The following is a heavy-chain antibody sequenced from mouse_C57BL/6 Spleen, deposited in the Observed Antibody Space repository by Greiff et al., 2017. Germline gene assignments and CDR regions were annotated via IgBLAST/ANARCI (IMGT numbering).Heavy chain of an antibody. Sequence: QVQLQQSGAELVKPGASVKLSCKASGYTFTSYGISWVKQRPGQGLEWIGEIYPSSGSTYYNEKFKGKATLTADKSSSTAYMELRSLTSEDSAVYDCAREEHNNYEYYDVGYWGKGTTVTV. CDR3: AREEHNNYEYYDVGY. D-gene: IGHD2-12*01. CDR1: GYTFTSYG. V-gene: IGHV1-81*01. CDR2: IYPSSGST. J-gene: IGHJ1*03.